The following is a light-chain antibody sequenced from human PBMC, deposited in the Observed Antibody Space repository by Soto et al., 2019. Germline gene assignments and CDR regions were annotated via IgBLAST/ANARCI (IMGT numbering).Light chain of an antibody. J-gene: IGLJ2*01. CDR3: QSFDTSLSGSVV. Sequence: QSVLTQPPSVSQAPRQRVTISCSGSNSNIGAGTNPVNWYQQLPGTAPKLLIYRFNNRPSGVPDRFSGSKSGTSASLAISGLQAEDEADYYCQSFDTSLSGSVVFGGGTKLTVL. V-gene: IGLV1-40*01. CDR1: NSNIGAGTNP. CDR2: RFN.